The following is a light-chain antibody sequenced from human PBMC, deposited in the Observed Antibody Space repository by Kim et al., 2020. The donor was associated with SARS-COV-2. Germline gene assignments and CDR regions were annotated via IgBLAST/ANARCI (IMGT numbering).Light chain of an antibody. CDR1: SLRRSY. V-gene: IGLV3-19*01. CDR2: GTN. CDR3: SSRDSSENPVI. Sequence: SSELTQDPAVSVALGQTVRITCQGDSLRRSYASWYQQKPGQAPVVVIFGTNNRPSGVPDRFSGSSSGNTASLTITGAQAEDGADYYCSSRDSSENPVIFGGGTQLTVL. J-gene: IGLJ2*01.